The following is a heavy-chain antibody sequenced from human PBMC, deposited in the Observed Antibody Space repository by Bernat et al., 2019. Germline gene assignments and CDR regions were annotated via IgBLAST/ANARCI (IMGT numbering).Heavy chain of an antibody. Sequence: QVQLQQWGAGLLNPSETLSLTCAVYGGSFSGYYWSWIRQPPGKGLEWIGEINHSGSTNYNPSLKSRVTISVDTSKNQFSLKLSSVTAADTAVYYCALEWGYCSGGSCPYYFDYWGQGTLVTVSS. V-gene: IGHV4-34*01. CDR2: INHSGST. D-gene: IGHD2-15*01. CDR3: ALEWGYCSGGSCPYYFDY. J-gene: IGHJ4*02. CDR1: GGSFSGYY.